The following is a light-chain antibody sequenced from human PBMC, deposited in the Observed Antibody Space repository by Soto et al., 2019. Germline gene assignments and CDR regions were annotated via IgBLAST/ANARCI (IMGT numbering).Light chain of an antibody. J-gene: IGLJ1*01. V-gene: IGLV2-14*01. Sequence: QSVLTQPASVSGSPGQSIAISCTGTSSDIGSYNRVSWYQQPPGTAPRLIIHDVSNRPSGVSTRFSGSKSGNTASLTISGLQAEDEAEYFCNSYTTSSTYVFGTGTKATVL. CDR1: SSDIGSYNR. CDR3: NSYTTSSTYV. CDR2: DVS.